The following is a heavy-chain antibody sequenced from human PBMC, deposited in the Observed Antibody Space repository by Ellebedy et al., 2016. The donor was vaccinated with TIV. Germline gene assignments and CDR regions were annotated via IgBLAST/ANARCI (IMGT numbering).Heavy chain of an antibody. J-gene: IGHJ4*02. D-gene: IGHD3-10*01. CDR3: VRVTGDYYGSGTGGLN. CDR1: GYTFTSYG. Sequence: ASVKVSCKASGYTFTSYGISWVRQAPGQGLEWMGWISAYNGNTNYAQKLQGRVTMTTDTSTSTAYMELRSLRSDDTAVYYCVRVTGDYYGSGTGGLNWGQGTLVTVSS. CDR2: ISAYNGNT. V-gene: IGHV1-18*01.